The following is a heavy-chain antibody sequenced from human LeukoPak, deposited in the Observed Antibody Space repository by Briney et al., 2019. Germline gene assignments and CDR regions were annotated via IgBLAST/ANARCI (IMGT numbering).Heavy chain of an antibody. Sequence: ASVKVSCKASGYTFTGYYMHWMRQAPGQGLEWMGWINPNSGGTNYAQKFQGRVTMTRDTSISTAYMELSRLRSDDTAVYYCARTRGVAGDAFDIWGQGTMVTASS. J-gene: IGHJ3*02. CDR1: GYTFTGYY. CDR2: INPNSGGT. V-gene: IGHV1-2*02. D-gene: IGHD2-15*01. CDR3: ARTRGVAGDAFDI.